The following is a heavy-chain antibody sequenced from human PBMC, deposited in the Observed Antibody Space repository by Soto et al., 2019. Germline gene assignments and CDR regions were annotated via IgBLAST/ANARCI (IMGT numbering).Heavy chain of an antibody. J-gene: IGHJ2*01. CDR2: ISYDGSNK. V-gene: IGHV3-30-3*01. CDR1: GFTFSSYA. CDR3: ARDRGGGSFDWYFDL. D-gene: IGHD1-26*01. Sequence: QVQLVESGGGVVQPGRSLRLSCAASGFTFSSYAMHWVRQAPGKGLEWVAVISYDGSNKYYADSVKGRFTISRDNSKNTLYLKMNSLRDEDTAVYYCARDRGGGSFDWYFDLWGRGTLVTVSS.